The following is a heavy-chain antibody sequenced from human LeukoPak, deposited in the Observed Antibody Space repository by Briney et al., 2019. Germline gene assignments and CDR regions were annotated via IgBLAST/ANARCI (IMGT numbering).Heavy chain of an antibody. CDR3: ARHGDRAAAGTGADWFDH. J-gene: IGHJ5*02. V-gene: IGHV5-10-1*01. D-gene: IGHD6-13*01. Sequence: GESLKISRKGSGYNFTSYWISWVRPMPGKGLEWMGRIDPSDSYTNYSPSFQGHVTISADKSISTAYLQWSSQKASDTAMDYCARHGDRAAAGTGADWFDHWGQGTLVTVSS. CDR2: IDPSDSYT. CDR1: GYNFTSYW.